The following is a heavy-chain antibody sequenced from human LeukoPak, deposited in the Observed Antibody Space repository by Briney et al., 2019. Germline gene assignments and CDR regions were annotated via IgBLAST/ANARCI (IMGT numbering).Heavy chain of an antibody. Sequence: SSETLSLTCTVSGGSISSGDYYWRWIRQPPGKGLEWIGYIYYSGSTYYNPSLKSRVTISVDASKNQFSLKLSSVTAADTAVYYCARGRDSDYWGQGTLVTVSS. CDR3: ARGRDSDY. CDR2: IYYSGST. V-gene: IGHV4-30-4*08. D-gene: IGHD3-22*01. CDR1: GGSISSGDYY. J-gene: IGHJ4*02.